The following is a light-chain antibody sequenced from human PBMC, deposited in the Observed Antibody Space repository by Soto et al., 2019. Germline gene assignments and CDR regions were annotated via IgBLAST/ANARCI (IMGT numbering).Light chain of an antibody. CDR2: GAS. CDR1: ESLSNPY. J-gene: IGKJ2*01. Sequence: EIVLTQSPVTLSMSPRERATLSCRASESLSNPYLAWYQHKPGQAPRLLIYGASNRATGIPDRFSGGGSGTDFTLTISRLEPEDFALYYCQHYVNSPYTFGQGTKVDIK. V-gene: IGKV3-20*01. CDR3: QHYVNSPYT.